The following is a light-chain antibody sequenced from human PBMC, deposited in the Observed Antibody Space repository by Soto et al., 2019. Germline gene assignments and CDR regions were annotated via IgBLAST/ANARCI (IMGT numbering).Light chain of an antibody. J-gene: IGKJ5*01. Sequence: DIQITQSPSTLSASVGDRVTITCRASQSISSWLAWYQQKPGKAPKLLIYKASSLESGVPSRFSGSGSVTEFTLTISSLQRDDFETAHCQQYSSYSYTFGQGARPEIK. CDR2: KAS. V-gene: IGKV1-5*03. CDR1: QSISSW. CDR3: QQYSSYSYT.